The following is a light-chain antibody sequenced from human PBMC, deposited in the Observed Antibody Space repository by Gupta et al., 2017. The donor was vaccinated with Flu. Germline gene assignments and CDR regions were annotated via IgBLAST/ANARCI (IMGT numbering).Light chain of an antibody. J-gene: IGKJ1*01. CDR2: GTS. V-gene: IGKV3-20*01. Sequence: EIVLTQSPGTLSLSPGERATLSCRASQSVGRRYLAWYQQKPGQAPRLLIYGTSTRATGIPDRFSGSGSVTDFTLTIRRLDPEDLAVYFCQQDENTPRTFGQGTKVEIK. CDR1: QSVGRRY. CDR3: QQDENTPRT.